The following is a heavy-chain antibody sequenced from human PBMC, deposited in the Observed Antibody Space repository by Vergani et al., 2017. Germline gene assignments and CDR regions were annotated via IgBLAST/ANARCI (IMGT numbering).Heavy chain of an antibody. V-gene: IGHV5-10-1*04. J-gene: IGHJ5*02. CDR3: ARRKSGNWFDP. Sequence: EVQLVQSGAEVKKPXESLRISCKGSGYSFTSYWISWVRQMPGKGLEWMGRIDPSDSDTRYSPSFQGQVTISADKSISTAYLQWSSLKASDTAMYYCARRKSGNWFDPWGQGTLVTVSS. CDR2: IDPSDSDT. D-gene: IGHD1-1*01. CDR1: GYSFTSYW.